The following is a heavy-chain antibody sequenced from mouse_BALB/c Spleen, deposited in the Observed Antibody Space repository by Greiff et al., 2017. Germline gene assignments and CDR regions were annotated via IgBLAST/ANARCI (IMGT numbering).Heavy chain of an antibody. Sequence: VQVVESGAELVRPGSSVKISCKASGYAFSSYWMNWVKQRPGQGLEWIGQIYPGDGDTNYNGKFKGKATLTADKSSSTAYMQLSSLTSEDSAVYFCARYSSYYFDYWGQGTTLTVSS. J-gene: IGHJ2*01. CDR3: ARYSSYYFDY. CDR1: GYAFSSYW. CDR2: IYPGDGDT. V-gene: IGHV1-80*01. D-gene: IGHD1-1*01.